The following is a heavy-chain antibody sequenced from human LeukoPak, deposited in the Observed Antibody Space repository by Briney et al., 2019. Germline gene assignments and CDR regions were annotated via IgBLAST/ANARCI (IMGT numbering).Heavy chain of an antibody. Sequence: SETLSLTCTVSGGSISSYYWSWIRQPPGKGLEWIGYIYYSGSTNYNPSLKSRVTISVDTSKNQFSLKLSSVTAADTAVYYCARVITVAYYMDVWGKGTTVIVSS. V-gene: IGHV4-59*01. CDR1: GGSISSYY. D-gene: IGHD6-19*01. J-gene: IGHJ6*03. CDR2: IYYSGST. CDR3: ARVITVAYYMDV.